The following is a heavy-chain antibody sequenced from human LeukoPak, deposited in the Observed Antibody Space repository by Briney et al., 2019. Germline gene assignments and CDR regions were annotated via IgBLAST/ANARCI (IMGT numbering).Heavy chain of an antibody. CDR1: GGSISSYY. CDR3: ARVPTVGASPDY. J-gene: IGHJ4*02. CDR2: IYYSGST. D-gene: IGHD1-26*01. Sequence: PSETVSLTCTVSGGSISSYYWSWIRQPPGKGLEWIGYIYYSGSTNYNPSLKSRVTISVDTSKNQFSLKLSSVTAADTAVYYCARVPTVGASPDYWGQGTLVTVSS. V-gene: IGHV4-59*01.